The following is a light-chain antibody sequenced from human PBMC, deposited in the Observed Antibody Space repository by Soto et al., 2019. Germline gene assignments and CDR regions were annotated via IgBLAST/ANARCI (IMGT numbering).Light chain of an antibody. CDR1: QSVSKY. Sequence: EIVLTQSPGTLALSLGEGATLSCRASQSVSKYLAWYQQKPGQAPRLLIYGASSRASGIPDSFSGRGSGTDFTLAISRLEPEDFAVYYCQQYGGSPQTFGQGTKVEIK. CDR3: QQYGGSPQT. V-gene: IGKV3-20*01. CDR2: GAS. J-gene: IGKJ1*01.